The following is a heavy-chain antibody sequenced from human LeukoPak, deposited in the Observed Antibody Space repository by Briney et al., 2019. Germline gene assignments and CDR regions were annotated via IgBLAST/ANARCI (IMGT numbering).Heavy chain of an antibody. Sequence: PSETLSLTCTVSGYSISSGYYWGWIRQPPGKGLEWIGSIYHSGSTYYNPSLKSRVTISVDTSKNQFSLKLSSVTAADTAVYYCARDLRGDWYFDLWGRGTLVTVSS. CDR3: ARDLRGDWYFDL. V-gene: IGHV4-38-2*02. CDR2: IYHSGST. J-gene: IGHJ2*01. CDR1: GYSISSGYY.